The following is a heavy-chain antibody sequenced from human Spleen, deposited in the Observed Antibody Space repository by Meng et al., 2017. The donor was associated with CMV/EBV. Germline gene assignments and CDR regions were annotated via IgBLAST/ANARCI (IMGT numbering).Heavy chain of an antibody. CDR1: GGDFKNYA. CDR3: ARGDADYAGLPDN. V-gene: IGHV1-69*13. CDR2: IIPIFVAP. D-gene: IGHD4-17*01. J-gene: IGHJ4*02. Sequence: SVKVSCKVSGGDFKNYAISWVRQAPGQGLEWMGVIIPIFVAPNYAQRFQGRVTITADESTNTAYMELSSLGSEDTAVYYCARGDADYAGLPDNWGQGTLVTVSS.